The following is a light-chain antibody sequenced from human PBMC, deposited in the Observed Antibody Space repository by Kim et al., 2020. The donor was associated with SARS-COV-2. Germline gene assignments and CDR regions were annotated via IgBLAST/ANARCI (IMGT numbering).Light chain of an antibody. Sequence: EGERGTMTGRARKSIRRWVAGKKQKPGKAPKRLIYDAYSLESGVPSRFSGSGSGTEFTLTISSLQPDDFATYYCQQYNSYSPWTFGQGNKVDIK. CDR2: DAY. V-gene: IGKV1-5*01. J-gene: IGKJ1*01. CDR3: QQYNSYSPWT. CDR1: KSIRRW.